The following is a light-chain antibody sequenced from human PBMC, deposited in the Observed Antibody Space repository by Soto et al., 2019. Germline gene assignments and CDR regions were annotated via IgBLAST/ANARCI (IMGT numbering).Light chain of an antibody. J-gene: IGKJ1*01. CDR1: QSVFNNH. CDR2: GAS. V-gene: IGKV3-20*01. CDR3: QQYGSSPTT. Sequence: EIVLTQSPGTLSLSPGERATLSCRASQSVFNNHIGWYQQKPGQAPRRLIFGASFRATCIPDRFSGSGSGTDFTLTISRLEPEDFAVYYCQQYGSSPTTFGQGTKVEIK.